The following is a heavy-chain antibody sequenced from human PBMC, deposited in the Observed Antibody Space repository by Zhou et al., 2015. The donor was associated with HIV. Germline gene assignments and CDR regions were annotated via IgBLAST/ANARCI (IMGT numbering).Heavy chain of an antibody. CDR1: GYAFTSYG. J-gene: IGHJ5*02. V-gene: IGHV1-69*13. Sequence: QVQLVQSGAEVKKPGASVKVSCKAYGYAFTSYGISWVRQAPGQGLEWMGWIIPIFGTANYAQKFQGRVTITADESTSTAYMELSSLRSEDTAVYYCALEPRQWLGWFDPWGQGTLVTVSS. D-gene: IGHD6-19*01. CDR3: ALEPRQWLGWFDP. CDR2: IIPIFGTA.